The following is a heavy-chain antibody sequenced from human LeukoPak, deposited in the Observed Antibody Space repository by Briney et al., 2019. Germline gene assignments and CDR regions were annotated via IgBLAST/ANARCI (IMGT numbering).Heavy chain of an antibody. CDR3: ARDRYGSGSYRYYYYGMDV. J-gene: IGHJ6*02. CDR2: IHLSGRT. CDR1: GGSITTTNW. V-gene: IGHV4-4*02. Sequence: PSETLSLTCGVSGGSITTTNWRSWVRQPPGQGLEWFGEIHLSGRTNYNPSLNSRVTLALDTSKNQFSLKLSSVTAADTAVYYCARDRYGSGSYRYYYYGMDVWGQGTTVTVSS. D-gene: IGHD3-10*01.